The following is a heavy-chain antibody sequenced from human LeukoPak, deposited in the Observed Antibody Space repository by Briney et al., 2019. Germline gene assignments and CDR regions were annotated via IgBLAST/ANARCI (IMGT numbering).Heavy chain of an antibody. CDR3: ARDRSFHTMVRGPNWASDY. Sequence: GASVKVSCKASGYTFTGYYMHWVRQAPGQGLEWMGWINPNSGGTNYAQKFQGRVTMTRDTSISTAYMELSRLRSDDTAVYYCARDRSFHTMVRGPNWASDYWGQGTLATVSS. V-gene: IGHV1-2*02. CDR1: GYTFTGYY. CDR2: INPNSGGT. D-gene: IGHD3-10*01. J-gene: IGHJ4*02.